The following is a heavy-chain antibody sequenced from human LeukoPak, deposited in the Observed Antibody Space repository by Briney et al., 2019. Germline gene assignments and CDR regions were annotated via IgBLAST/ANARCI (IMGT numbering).Heavy chain of an antibody. V-gene: IGHV3-30*18. D-gene: IGHD3-10*01. CDR1: GFTFSSYG. CDR3: AKDVSRHGLLWFGSLDY. J-gene: IGHJ4*02. CDR2: ISYDGSNK. Sequence: PGRSLRLSCAASGFTFSSYGMHWVRQAPGKGLEWVAVISYDGSNKYYADSVKGRFTISRDNSKNTLYLQMNSLRAEDTAVYYCAKDVSRHGLLWFGSLDYWGQGTLVTVSS.